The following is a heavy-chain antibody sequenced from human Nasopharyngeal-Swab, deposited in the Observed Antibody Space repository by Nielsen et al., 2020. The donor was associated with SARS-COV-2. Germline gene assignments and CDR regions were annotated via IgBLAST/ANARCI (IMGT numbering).Heavy chain of an antibody. Sequence: SGPTLVKPTQTLRLTCTFSGFSLSPSGMCVTWVRQPPGKALDWLALLDWGDDKYYSTSLKTRLTISKDTSNNQVVLIMANMDPGDTATYYCGRISPHDFHIDYWGQGTLVTVSS. V-gene: IGHV2-70*20. D-gene: IGHD2-21*02. CDR1: GFSLSPSGMC. CDR2: LDWGDDK. J-gene: IGHJ4*02. CDR3: GRISPHDFHIDY.